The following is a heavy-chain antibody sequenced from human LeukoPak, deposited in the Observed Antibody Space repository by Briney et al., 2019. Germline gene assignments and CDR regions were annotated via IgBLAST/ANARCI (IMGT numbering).Heavy chain of an antibody. V-gene: IGHV1-2*02. Sequence: ASVKVSCKASGYTFTGYYMHWVRQAPGQGLEWMGWINPNSGGTNYAQKFQGRVTMTRDTSISTAYMELSRLRSDDTAVYYCARGAGAGYNLQPFDYWGQGTLVTVSS. J-gene: IGHJ4*02. D-gene: IGHD5-24*01. CDR2: INPNSGGT. CDR1: GYTFTGYY. CDR3: ARGAGAGYNLQPFDY.